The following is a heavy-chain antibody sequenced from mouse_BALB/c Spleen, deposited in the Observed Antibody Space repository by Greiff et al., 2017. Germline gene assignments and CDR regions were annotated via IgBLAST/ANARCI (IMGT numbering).Heavy chain of an antibody. CDR1: GYTFTSYY. Sequence: QVHVKQSGAELVKPGASVKLSCKASGYTFTSYYMYWVKQRPGQGLEWIGEINPSNGGTNFNEKFKSKATLTVDKSSSTAYMQLSSLTSEDSAVYYCTRLLRLRYAMDYWGQGTSVTVSS. V-gene: IGHV1S81*02. D-gene: IGHD1-2*01. CDR3: TRLLRLRYAMDY. J-gene: IGHJ4*01. CDR2: INPSNGGT.